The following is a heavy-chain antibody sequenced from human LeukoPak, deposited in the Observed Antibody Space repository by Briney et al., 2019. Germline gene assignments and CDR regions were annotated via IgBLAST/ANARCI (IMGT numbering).Heavy chain of an antibody. CDR3: AREIVAGNFDS. D-gene: IGHD6-19*01. CDR1: GFSLNDYF. V-gene: IGHV3-11*01. CDR2: IGLSDAIE. J-gene: IGHJ4*02. Sequence: GGSLRLSCAASGFSLNDYFMNWIRQAPAKGLEWVADIGLSDAIESYGDSVKGRFTISRDIAKNSLYLQLNTLRAEDTAVYYCAREIVAGNFDSWGQGTLVTVSS.